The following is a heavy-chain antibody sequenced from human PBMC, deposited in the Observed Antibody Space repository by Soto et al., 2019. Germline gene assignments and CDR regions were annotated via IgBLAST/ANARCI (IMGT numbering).Heavy chain of an antibody. CDR3: AKDRKANADASDV. CDR1: GFTFSSYW. V-gene: IGHV3-74*01. J-gene: IGHJ3*01. CDR2: INSDGSST. Sequence: PGGSLRLSCAASGFTFSSYWMHWVRQAPGKGLVWVSRINSDGSSTSYADSVKGRFTISRDNAKNTLYLQMNSLRAEDTAIYYYAKDRKANADASDVWGQGTRVTVSS.